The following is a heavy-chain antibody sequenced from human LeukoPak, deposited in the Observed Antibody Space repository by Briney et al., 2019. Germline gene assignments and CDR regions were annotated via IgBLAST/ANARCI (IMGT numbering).Heavy chain of an antibody. Sequence: PGGSLRLSWAASGFTFSNAWMSSVRQAPGKGLEGVGRIKRKTDGRTTDYAPPLKGRFTISTDDSKNTLYLQMNSLKTEDTAVYYCTTVTATVTTSNAFDIWGQGTMVTVSS. J-gene: IGHJ3*02. D-gene: IGHD4-17*01. CDR2: IKRKTDGRTT. V-gene: IGHV3-15*01. CDR3: TTVTATVTTSNAFDI. CDR1: GFTFSNAW.